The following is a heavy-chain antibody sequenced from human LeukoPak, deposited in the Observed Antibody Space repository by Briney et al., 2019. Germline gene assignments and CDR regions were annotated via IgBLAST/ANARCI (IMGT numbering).Heavy chain of an antibody. Sequence: GASVKVSCKASGYTFTSYYMHWVRQAPGQGLEWMGIINPSGGSTNYAQKFQGRVTMTRDTSISTAYMELSRLRSDDTAVYYCARNYDSSGYYTPGAYWGQGTLVTVSS. D-gene: IGHD3-22*01. CDR3: ARNYDSSGYYTPGAY. J-gene: IGHJ4*02. V-gene: IGHV1-46*01. CDR1: GYTFTSYY. CDR2: INPSGGST.